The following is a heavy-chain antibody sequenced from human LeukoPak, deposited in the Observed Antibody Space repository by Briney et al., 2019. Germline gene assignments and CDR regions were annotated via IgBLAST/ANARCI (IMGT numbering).Heavy chain of an antibody. CDR2: IYPGDSDT. D-gene: IGHD4-17*01. V-gene: IGHV5-51*01. Sequence: GESLKISCMGSGYSFTSYWLGWVRQMTGKGLEWMGIIYPGDSDTRYSPSFQGQVTSSADKSLSTAYPQWSSMKASDTAMHYWARLPAVTTEPFDYWGQGTLVTVSS. J-gene: IGHJ4*02. CDR1: GYSFTSYW. CDR3: ARLPAVTTEPFDY.